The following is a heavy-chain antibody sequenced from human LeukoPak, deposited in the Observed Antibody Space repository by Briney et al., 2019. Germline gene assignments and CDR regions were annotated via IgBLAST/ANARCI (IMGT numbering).Heavy chain of an antibody. CDR2: IYHSGST. V-gene: IGHV4-38-2*01. J-gene: IGHJ4*02. CDR1: GYSISSGYY. Sequence: SETLSLTCAVSGYSISSGYYWGWIRQPPGKGLEWIGSIYHSGSTYYNPSLKSRVTVSVDTSKNQFSLKLSSVTAADTAVYYCARHRLRAAAGTMGHFDYWGQGTLATVSS. CDR3: ARHRLRAAAGTMGHFDY. D-gene: IGHD6-13*01.